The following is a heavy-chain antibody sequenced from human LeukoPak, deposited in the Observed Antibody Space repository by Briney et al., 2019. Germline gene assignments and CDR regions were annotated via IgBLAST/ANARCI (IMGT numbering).Heavy chain of an antibody. D-gene: IGHD2-21*02. CDR1: GGSIRSYY. CDR2: IFHRGST. J-gene: IGHJ4*02. CDR3: ARQATAILGDFDY. Sequence: IPSETLSLTCTVSGGSIRSYYWTWIRQPPGKGLEWIGNIFHRGSTNYNPSLKSRVTISVDTSKNQFSLKLSSVTATDTAVYYCARQATAILGDFDYWGQGTLVTVSS. V-gene: IGHV4-59*08.